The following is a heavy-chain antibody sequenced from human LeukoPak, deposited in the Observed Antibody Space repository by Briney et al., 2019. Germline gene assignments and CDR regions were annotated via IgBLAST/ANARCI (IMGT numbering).Heavy chain of an antibody. CDR1: GVSFDDYY. CDR3: TRMTAGHDY. J-gene: IGHJ4*02. CDR2: INHSGYT. Sequence: SETLSLTCAVSGVSFDDYYWAWVRQTPGKGLEWIGEINHSGYTNDSPSLKSRVTLSIDTSRKQFSLNLRSVTVADTGIYYCTRMTAGHDYWGQGTLVTVSS. V-gene: IGHV4-34*01. D-gene: IGHD2-21*02.